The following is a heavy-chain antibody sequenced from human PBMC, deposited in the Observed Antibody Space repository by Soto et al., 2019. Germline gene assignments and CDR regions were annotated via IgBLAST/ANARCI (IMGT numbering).Heavy chain of an antibody. J-gene: IGHJ5*02. CDR1: GVTFSEYS. CDR3: VKVSTFYDILTGYYSTNFFDP. CDR2: ISSDGDIT. D-gene: IGHD3-9*01. Sequence: GGSLRLSCSASGVTFSEYSMHWVRQAPGKGLQYVSTISSDGDITYYADSVKGRFTISRDNSKNTLYLQMNSLSPEDSAVYYCVKVSTFYDILTGYYSTNFFDPWGQGTLVTVS. V-gene: IGHV3-64D*06.